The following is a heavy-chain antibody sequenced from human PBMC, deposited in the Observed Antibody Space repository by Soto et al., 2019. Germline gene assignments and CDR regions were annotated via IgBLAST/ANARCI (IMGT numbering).Heavy chain of an antibody. Sequence: GSLRLSCAASGFTVSSNYMIWARQAPGKGLEWVSLIYSGGSTYYADSVKGRFTISRDNSKNTLYLQMNSLRAEDTAVYYCARAGYYDILTGYSRPYFDYWGQGTLVTVSS. J-gene: IGHJ4*02. CDR3: ARAGYYDILTGYSRPYFDY. D-gene: IGHD3-9*01. V-gene: IGHV3-53*01. CDR2: IYSGGST. CDR1: GFTVSSNY.